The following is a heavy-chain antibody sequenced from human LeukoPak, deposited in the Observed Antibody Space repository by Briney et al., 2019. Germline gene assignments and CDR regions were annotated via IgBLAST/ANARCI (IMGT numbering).Heavy chain of an antibody. V-gene: IGHV1-46*01. D-gene: IGHD3-10*01. J-gene: IGHJ4*02. CDR1: GYTFTSYF. CDR3: ARDVGSGNCFDY. CDR2: INPSGGST. Sequence: ASVKVSCKASGYTFTSYFMHWVRQAPGQGLEWMGIINPSGGSTSYAQKFQGRVTMTRDTSTCTVYMELSSLRSEDTAVYYCARDVGSGNCFDYWGQGTLVTVSS.